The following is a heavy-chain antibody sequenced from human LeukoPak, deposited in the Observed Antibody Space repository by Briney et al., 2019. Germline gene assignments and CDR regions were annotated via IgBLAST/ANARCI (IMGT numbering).Heavy chain of an antibody. D-gene: IGHD6-13*01. CDR3: ARVAAAAVHD. Sequence: GGSLRLSCAASGFTFSSYSMNWVRQAPGQGLGWVSSISSSSSYIYYADSVKGRFTISRDNAKNSLYLQMNSLRAEDTAVYYCARVAAAAVHDWGQGTLVTVSS. V-gene: IGHV3-21*01. CDR1: GFTFSSYS. J-gene: IGHJ4*02. CDR2: ISSSSSYI.